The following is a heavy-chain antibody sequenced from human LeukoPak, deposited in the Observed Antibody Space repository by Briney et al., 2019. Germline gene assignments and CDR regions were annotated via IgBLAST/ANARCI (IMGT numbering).Heavy chain of an antibody. V-gene: IGHV1-46*01. CDR1: VYTFTSYY. J-gene: IGHJ4*02. Sequence: ASVKVSCKASVYTFTSYYMHWVRQAPGQGLEWMGIINPSGGSTSYAQKFQGRVTMTRDTSTSTVYMELSSLRSEDTAVYYCARASHSLSYYDYVWGSPFDYWGQGTLVTVSS. D-gene: IGHD3-16*01. CDR3: ARASHSLSYYDYVWGSPFDY. CDR2: INPSGGST.